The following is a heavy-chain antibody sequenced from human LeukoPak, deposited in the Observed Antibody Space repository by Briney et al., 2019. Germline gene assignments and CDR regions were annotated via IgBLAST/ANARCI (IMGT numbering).Heavy chain of an antibody. D-gene: IGHD2-21*01. CDR2: IHNDASTE. CDR3: ARELSQIVWGGLDY. J-gene: IGHJ4*02. V-gene: IGHV3-33*01. CDR1: GFIFSHYG. Sequence: GGSLRLSCAASGFIFSHYGMHWVRQAPGKGLEWVAVIHNDASTENFADSVKGRFTISRDNSKNTVFLQMNSLRVEDTAVYYCARELSQIVWGGLDYGGQGTLVSVSS.